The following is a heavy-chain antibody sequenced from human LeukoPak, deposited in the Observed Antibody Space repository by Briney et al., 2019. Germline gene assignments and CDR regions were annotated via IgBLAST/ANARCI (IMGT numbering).Heavy chain of an antibody. D-gene: IGHD6-13*01. CDR1: GFTFSNAW. J-gene: IGHJ4*02. CDR3: TTDAVGIAGSDY. CDR2: IKTKTEGGTT. V-gene: IGHV3-15*01. Sequence: GGSLRLSCAASGFTFSNAWMTWVRQAPGKGLEWVGRIKTKTEGGTTDYAAPVKGRITISRDDSKNTLYLQMNSLKTADTAVYYCTTDAVGIAGSDYWGQGTLVTVSS.